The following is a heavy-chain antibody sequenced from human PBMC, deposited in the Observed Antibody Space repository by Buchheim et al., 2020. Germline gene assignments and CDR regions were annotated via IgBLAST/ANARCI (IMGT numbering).Heavy chain of an antibody. D-gene: IGHD6-19*01. V-gene: IGHV3-74*01. CDR1: EFTFSGYW. J-gene: IGHJ4*02. CDR2: INGAGSST. CDR3: TKPGFSSGWYENN. Sequence: EVQLVESGGGLVQPGGSLRLSCAASEFTFSGYWMHWVRQAPGKGLVWVSRINGAGSSTTYADSVKGRFTISRDNAKNTLYLQMNSLRAEDTAVYYCTKPGFSSGWYENNWGQGTL.